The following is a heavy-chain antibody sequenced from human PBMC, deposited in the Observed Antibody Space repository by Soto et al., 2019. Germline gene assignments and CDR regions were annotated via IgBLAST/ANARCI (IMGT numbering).Heavy chain of an antibody. CDR2: MNSDGSTT. V-gene: IGHV3-74*01. Sequence: EVQLVESGGDSVQPGGSLRISCVASGFTFSSSWLHWVRQAPGKELERVSRMNSDGSTTNHADSVKGRFTISRDNAKNILYLQMNSLRAEDTAVYYCARGGNYYLDLWGRGTLVTVSS. CDR3: ARGGNYYLDL. D-gene: IGHD1-7*01. CDR1: GFTFSSSW. J-gene: IGHJ2*01.